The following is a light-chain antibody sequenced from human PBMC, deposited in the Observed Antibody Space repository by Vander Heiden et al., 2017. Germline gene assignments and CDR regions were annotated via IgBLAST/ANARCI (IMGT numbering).Light chain of an antibody. J-gene: IGKJ1*01. CDR2: AAS. V-gene: IGKV1-39*01. CDR3: QQSDSAPRT. Sequence: DIQLTQSPSSLSASIGDRVTITCRASQSISRHLNWYHQKPGKAPKLLIYAASSFQSGVPSRFSGSESGTDFTLTISRLQPEDFATYYCQQSDSAPRTFGQGTKVEIK. CDR1: QSISRH.